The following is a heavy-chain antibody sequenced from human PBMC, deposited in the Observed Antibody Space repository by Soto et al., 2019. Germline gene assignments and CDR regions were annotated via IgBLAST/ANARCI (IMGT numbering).Heavy chain of an antibody. J-gene: IGHJ6*02. CDR1: GYTFTSYG. Sequence: ASVKVSCKASGYTFTSYGISWVRQAPGQGLEWMGWISAYNGNTNYAQKLQGRVTMTTDTSTSTAYMELRSLRSDDTAVYYCARDLTIVPATHPRLENYGMDVWGQGTMVTVSS. V-gene: IGHV1-18*01. CDR3: ARDLTIVPATHPRLENYGMDV. D-gene: IGHD2-2*01. CDR2: ISAYNGNT.